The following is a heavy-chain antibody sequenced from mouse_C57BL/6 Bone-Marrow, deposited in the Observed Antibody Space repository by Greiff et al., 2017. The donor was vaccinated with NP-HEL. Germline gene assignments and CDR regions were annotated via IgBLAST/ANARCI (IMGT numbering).Heavy chain of an antibody. Sequence: EVQLQQSGPELVKPGASVKMSCKASGYTFTDYNMHWVKQSHGKSLEWIGYINPNNGGTSYNQKFKGKATLTVNKSSSTAYMELGSLTSEDSAVYYCARIYGSSYGYAMDYWGQGTSVTVSS. CDR1: GYTFTDYN. CDR2: INPNNGGT. V-gene: IGHV1-22*01. D-gene: IGHD1-1*01. CDR3: ARIYGSSYGYAMDY. J-gene: IGHJ4*01.